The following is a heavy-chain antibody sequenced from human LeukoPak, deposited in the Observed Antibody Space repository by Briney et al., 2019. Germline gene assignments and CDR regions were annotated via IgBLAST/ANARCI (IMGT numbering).Heavy chain of an antibody. CDR1: RFTFSDYW. D-gene: IGHD5-12*01. Sequence: GGSLRLSCVVSRFTFSDYWMHWVRQAPGKGLVWVSRINSDGSNTNYAGSVKGRFTISRDNAKNTLYLQMNSLRVEDTAVYYCASGYARSARHQSDFWGQGTVVTVSS. CDR2: INSDGSNT. V-gene: IGHV3-74*01. J-gene: IGHJ4*02. CDR3: ASGYARSARHQSDF.